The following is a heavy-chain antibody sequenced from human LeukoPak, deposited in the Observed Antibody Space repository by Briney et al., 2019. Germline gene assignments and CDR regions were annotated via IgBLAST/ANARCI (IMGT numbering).Heavy chain of an antibody. J-gene: IGHJ5*02. CDR3: ASEWFP. V-gene: IGHV3-30-3*01. Sequence: GGSLRLSCVVFGLIFGIYAMHWVRQATDKGLEWVAVISYDGSNKYYGDSVKGRFTISRDNSKNTLYLQMNSLRAEDTAVYYCASEWFPWGQGTLVTVSS. CDR2: ISYDGSNK. D-gene: IGHD3-22*01. CDR1: GLIFGIYA.